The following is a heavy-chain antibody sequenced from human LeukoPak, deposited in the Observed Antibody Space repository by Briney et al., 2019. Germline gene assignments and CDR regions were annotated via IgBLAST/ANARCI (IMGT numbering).Heavy chain of an antibody. D-gene: IGHD6-13*01. V-gene: IGHV3-30*18. J-gene: IGHJ6*02. Sequence: GRSLRLSCAASGFTFSSYGMHWVRQAPGKGLEWVAVISYDGSNKYYADSVKGRFTISRDNSKNTLYLQMNSLRAEDTAVYYCAKDFLRSSSWYGSSYYCYGMDVWGQGTTVAVSS. CDR3: AKDFLRSSSWYGSSYYCYGMDV. CDR1: GFTFSSYG. CDR2: ISYDGSNK.